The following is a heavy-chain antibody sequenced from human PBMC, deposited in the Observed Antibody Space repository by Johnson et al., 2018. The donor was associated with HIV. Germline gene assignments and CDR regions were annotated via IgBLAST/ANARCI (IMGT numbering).Heavy chain of an antibody. Sequence: VQLVESGGGLVQPGGSLRLSCAASGFSVSSYYMSWVRQAPGKGLEWVSVLFSGGSTYYADSVKGRFTISRDNSKNTLYLQMNSLRAEDTAVYYCAKPYSGSPRGAFDIWGQGTMVTVSS. CDR3: AKPYSGSPRGAFDI. V-gene: IGHV3-66*04. CDR1: GFSVSSYY. D-gene: IGHD1-26*01. CDR2: LFSGGST. J-gene: IGHJ3*02.